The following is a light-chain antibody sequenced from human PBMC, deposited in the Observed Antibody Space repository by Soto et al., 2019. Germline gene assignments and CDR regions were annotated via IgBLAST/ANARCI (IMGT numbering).Light chain of an antibody. CDR1: QSVSSSS. CDR2: GAY. Sequence: DIVMTQSPGTLSLSPGERATLSCRASQSVSSSSLAWYQQRPGQAPRLLIYGAYSRATGIPDRFSGSGSGTDFTLTISRLEPEDFAVYYCQQYGGTPPITFGQGTRLEI. V-gene: IGKV3-20*01. J-gene: IGKJ5*01. CDR3: QQYGGTPPIT.